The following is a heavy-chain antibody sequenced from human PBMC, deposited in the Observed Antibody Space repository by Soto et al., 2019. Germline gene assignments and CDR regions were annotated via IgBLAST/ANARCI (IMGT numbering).Heavy chain of an antibody. CDR1: GFTFSSYG. D-gene: IGHD1-26*01. Sequence: QVQLVESGGGVVQPGRSLRLSCAASGFTFSSYGMHWVRQAPGKGLEWVAIISYDGSNTYYADSVKGRFTISRDNSKNTVYLKMNSLRAEDMSVYYCAKEGGLSGGYYIYSSYYFDYWGQGTLVTVSS. V-gene: IGHV3-30*18. CDR2: ISYDGSNT. J-gene: IGHJ4*02. CDR3: AKEGGLSGGYYIYSSYYFDY.